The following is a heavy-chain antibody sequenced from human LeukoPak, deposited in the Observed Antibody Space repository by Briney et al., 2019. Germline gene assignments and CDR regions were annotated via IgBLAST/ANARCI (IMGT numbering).Heavy chain of an antibody. Sequence: PSETLSLTCTVSGYSISSGYYWGWIRQPPGKGLEWIGSIYHSGSTYYNPSLKSRVTISVDTSKNQFSLKLSSVTAADTAVYYCARDQHYGDSQYYYYYYYMDFWGKGTTVTVSS. J-gene: IGHJ6*03. CDR3: ARDQHYGDSQYYYYYYYMDF. V-gene: IGHV4-38-2*02. D-gene: IGHD4-17*01. CDR1: GYSISSGYY. CDR2: IYHSGST.